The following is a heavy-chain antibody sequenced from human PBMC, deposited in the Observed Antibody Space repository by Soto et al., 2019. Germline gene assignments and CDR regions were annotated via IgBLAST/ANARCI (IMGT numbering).Heavy chain of an antibody. CDR3: AKNGGRHFDY. CDR2: ISYDGSNK. Sequence: QVQLVESGGGVVQPGRSLRLSCAASGFTFSSYGMHWVRQAPGKGLEWVAVISYDGSNKYYADSVKGRFTISRDNSKNTLYLQMSSLRAEDTAVYDCAKNGGRHFDYWGQGTLVTVSS. J-gene: IGHJ4*02. V-gene: IGHV3-30*18. D-gene: IGHD3-10*01. CDR1: GFTFSSYG.